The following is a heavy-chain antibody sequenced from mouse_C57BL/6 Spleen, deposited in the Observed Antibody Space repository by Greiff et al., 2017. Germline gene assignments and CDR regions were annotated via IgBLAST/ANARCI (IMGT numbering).Heavy chain of an antibody. Sequence: QVQLQQPGAELVMPGASVKLSCKASGYTFTSYWMHWVKQRPGQGLEWIGEIDPSDSYTNYNQKFKGKSTLTVDNSSSTAYMQLSSLTSEDSAVYYCARWGGNYYFDYWGQGTTLTVSS. CDR2: IDPSDSYT. D-gene: IGHD2-1*01. J-gene: IGHJ2*01. CDR3: ARWGGNYYFDY. CDR1: GYTFTSYW. V-gene: IGHV1-69*01.